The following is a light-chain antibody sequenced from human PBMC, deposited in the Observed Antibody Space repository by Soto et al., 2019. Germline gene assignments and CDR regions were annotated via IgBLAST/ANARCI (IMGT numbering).Light chain of an antibody. CDR3: QVRDSSRDDLV. J-gene: IGLJ2*01. CDR1: NIGSKH. CDR2: DDS. V-gene: IGLV3-21*02. Sequence: SYELTQAPSVPVAPGQTARITCGGNNIGSKHVHWYQQRPGQAPILVVYDDSDRPSGIPHRFSGSNSGNTATLTISSVEAGDEADYYCQVRDSSRDDLVFGGGTKVTVL.